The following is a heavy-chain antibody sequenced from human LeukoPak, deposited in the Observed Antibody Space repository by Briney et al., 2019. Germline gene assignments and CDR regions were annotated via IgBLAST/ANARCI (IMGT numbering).Heavy chain of an antibody. D-gene: IGHD2-2*02. CDR3: ARSIQLPYCSSTSCYTDYYYGMDV. CDR2: IYSGGST. Sequence: GGSLRLSCAASGFTVSSNYMSWVCQAPGKGLEWVSVIYSGGSTYYADSVKGRFTISRDNSKNTLYLQMNSLRAEDTAVYYCARSIQLPYCSSTSCYTDYYYGMDVWGQGTTVTVSS. CDR1: GFTVSSNY. J-gene: IGHJ6*02. V-gene: IGHV3-53*01.